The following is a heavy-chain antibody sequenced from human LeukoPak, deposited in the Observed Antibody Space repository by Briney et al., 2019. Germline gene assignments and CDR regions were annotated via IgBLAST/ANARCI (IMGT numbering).Heavy chain of an antibody. D-gene: IGHD1-26*01. Sequence: GGSLRLSCAASGFTFDDYAMHWVRQAPGKGLEWVSGISWNSGSIGYADSVKGRFTISRDNAKNSLYLQMNSLRAEDTALYYCAKGGSYYGLAAFDIWGQGTMVTVSS. CDR2: ISWNSGSI. CDR1: GFTFDDYA. V-gene: IGHV3-9*01. J-gene: IGHJ3*02. CDR3: AKGGSYYGLAAFDI.